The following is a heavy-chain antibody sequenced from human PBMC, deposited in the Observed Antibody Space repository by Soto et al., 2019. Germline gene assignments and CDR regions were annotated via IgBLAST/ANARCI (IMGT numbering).Heavy chain of an antibody. Sequence: VQLVESGGGLAKPGWSLRLSCEASGVTFGSYRMTWVHQLPGKGLEWVSSISPSGRDIYYADSLKGRFTISRDNAKNSLFLQMNSLRVEDTAVYYCARDIVGYCGGDCHFYWFDPWGQGTLVTVSS. V-gene: IGHV3-21*01. CDR1: GVTFGSYR. CDR2: ISPSGRDI. CDR3: ARDIVGYCGGDCHFYWFDP. J-gene: IGHJ5*02. D-gene: IGHD2-21*01.